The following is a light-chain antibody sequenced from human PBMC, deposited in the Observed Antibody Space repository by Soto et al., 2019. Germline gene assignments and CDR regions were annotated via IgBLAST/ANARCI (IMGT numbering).Light chain of an antibody. CDR3: ISYASSSTLP. J-gene: IGLJ2*01. V-gene: IGLV2-14*03. Sequence: QSALTQPASVSGSPGQSITISCTGTSSDVGGYNFVSWYQQHPGKAPKLIIYDVSNRPSGVSDRFSGSKSGNTASLTISGLQAQDEADYYCISYASSSTLPFGGGTKLTVL. CDR1: SSDVGGYNF. CDR2: DVS.